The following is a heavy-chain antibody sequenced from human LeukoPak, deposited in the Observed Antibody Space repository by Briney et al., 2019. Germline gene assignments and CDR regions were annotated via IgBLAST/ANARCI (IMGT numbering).Heavy chain of an antibody. CDR2: IYYSGST. CDR1: GGSISSYY. J-gene: IGHJ6*03. V-gene: IGHV4-59*01. CDR3: ARGGSGSYSYYYYYYMDV. D-gene: IGHD3-10*01. Sequence: KASETLSLTCTVSGGSISSYYWSWIRQPPGKGLEWIGYIYYSGSTNYNPSLKSRVTISVDTSKNQFSLKLSSVTAADTAVYYCARGGSGSYSYYYYYYMDVWGKGTTVTISS.